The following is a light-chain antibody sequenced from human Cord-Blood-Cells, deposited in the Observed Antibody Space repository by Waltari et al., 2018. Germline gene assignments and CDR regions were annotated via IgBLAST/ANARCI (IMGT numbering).Light chain of an antibody. CDR2: AAS. Sequence: DLQMTQSPSSLSASVGDRVTITCRASQSISSYLNWYQEKPGKAPKLLISAASNLQSGVPSRFSGSGSGTEFTLTISSLQPEDFATYYWQQSYSTPWTFGQGTKVEIK. J-gene: IGKJ1*01. CDR3: QQSYSTPWT. CDR1: QSISSY. V-gene: IGKV1-39*01.